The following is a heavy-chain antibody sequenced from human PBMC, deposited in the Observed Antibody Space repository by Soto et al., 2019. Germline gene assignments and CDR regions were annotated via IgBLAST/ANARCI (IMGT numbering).Heavy chain of an antibody. CDR3: ARDAGIAARTFDY. Sequence: SVKVSCKASGGTFSSYAISWVRQAPGQGLEWMGGIIPIFGTANYAQKFQDRVTITADESTSTAYMELSSLRSEHTAVYYCARDAGIAARTFDYWGQGTLVTVSA. D-gene: IGHD6-6*01. CDR1: GGTFSSYA. CDR2: IIPIFGTA. J-gene: IGHJ4*02. V-gene: IGHV1-69*13.